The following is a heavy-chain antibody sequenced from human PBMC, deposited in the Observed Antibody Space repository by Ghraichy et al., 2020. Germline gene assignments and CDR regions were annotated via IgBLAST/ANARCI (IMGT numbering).Heavy chain of an antibody. Sequence: SQTLSLTCDVVDGSLTDYHWIWIRQSPQRGLEWIGEIVHSGSTDYNPSLKSRVSISLATSKRQFSLKLRSVTAADAAVYYCARGKTKKLWFGELLYKHYYGMDVWGQGTTVTVS. CDR2: IVHSGST. CDR3: ARGKTKKLWFGELLYKHYYGMDV. D-gene: IGHD3-10*01. V-gene: IGHV4-34*01. CDR1: DGSLTDYH. J-gene: IGHJ6*02.